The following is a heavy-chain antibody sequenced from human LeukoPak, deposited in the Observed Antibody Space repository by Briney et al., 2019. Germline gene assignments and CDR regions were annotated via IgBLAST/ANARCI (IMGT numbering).Heavy chain of an antibody. CDR3: ARHYLAAAGSSDY. J-gene: IGHJ4*02. Sequence: SETLSLTCTVSGGSISSSSYYWGWIRQSPGKGLEWIGGIYYSGSTYYNPSLKSRFPISVATSKNQFSLKLSSVTAADTAVYYCARHYLAAAGSSDYWGQGTLVTVSS. CDR2: IYYSGST. CDR1: GGSISSSSYY. D-gene: IGHD6-13*01. V-gene: IGHV4-39*01.